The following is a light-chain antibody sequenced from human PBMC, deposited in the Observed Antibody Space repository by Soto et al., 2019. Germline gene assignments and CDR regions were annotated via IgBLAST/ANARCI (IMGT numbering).Light chain of an antibody. CDR2: GNT. J-gene: IGLJ2*01. V-gene: IGLV1-40*01. Sequence: QPVLTQPPSVSGAPGERVTISCTGGRSNIGEGNDVHWYQQFPGTAPKLLMYGNTNRPSGVSDRFSGSKSGTSVSLAITGLQAEDEADYYCQSYDSSLSGPVFGGGTKLTVL. CDR3: QSYDSSLSGPV. CDR1: RSNIGEGND.